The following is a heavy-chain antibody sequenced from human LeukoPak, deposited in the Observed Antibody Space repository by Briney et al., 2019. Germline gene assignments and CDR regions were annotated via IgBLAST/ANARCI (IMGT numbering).Heavy chain of an antibody. CDR2: IRYDGSNK. CDR1: GFTFSSYG. V-gene: IGHV3-30*02. CDR3: AKDQAGIAAPFFDY. J-gene: IGHJ4*02. D-gene: IGHD6-25*01. Sequence: PGGSLRLSCAASGFTFSSYGMHWVRQAPGKGLEWVAFIRYDGSNKYYADSVKGRFTISRDNSKNTLYLQMNSLRAEDTAVYYCAKDQAGIAAPFFDYWGQGTLVTVSS.